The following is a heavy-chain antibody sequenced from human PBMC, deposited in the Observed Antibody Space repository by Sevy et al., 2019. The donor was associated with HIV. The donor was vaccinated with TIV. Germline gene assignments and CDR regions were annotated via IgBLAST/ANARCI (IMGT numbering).Heavy chain of an antibody. V-gene: IGHV3-11*01. J-gene: IGHJ4*02. D-gene: IGHD5-18*01. Sequence: GGSVRLSCAASGFTFSDNYMSWILQAPGKGLEWVSYISSRGSTIYYADSVKGRFTISRDNANNSLYLQMKSLGAEDTAVYYCARVRYNYGSYYFDHWGQGTLVTVSS. CDR1: GFTFSDNY. CDR2: ISSRGSTI. CDR3: ARVRYNYGSYYFDH.